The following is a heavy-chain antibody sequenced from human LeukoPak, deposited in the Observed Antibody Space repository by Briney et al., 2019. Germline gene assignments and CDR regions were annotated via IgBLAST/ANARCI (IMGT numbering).Heavy chain of an antibody. CDR3: TRLNYGGNSAALDA. CDR1: GFTFSGSA. D-gene: IGHD4-23*01. CDR2: IRSKANSYAT. V-gene: IGHV3-73*01. Sequence: GGSLRLSCAASGFTFSGSAMHWVRQASGKGLEWVGRIRSKANSYATAYAASVKGRFTISRDNTKNSLFLQMNSLRAEDTAFYYCTRLNYGGNSAALDAWGQGTLVTVSS. J-gene: IGHJ5*02.